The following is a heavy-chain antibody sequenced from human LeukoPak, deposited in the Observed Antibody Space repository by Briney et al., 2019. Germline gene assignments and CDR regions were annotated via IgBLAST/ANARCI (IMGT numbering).Heavy chain of an antibody. CDR3: AKGVRDILPYWER. CDR1: GFTFSSYG. J-gene: IGHJ4*02. CDR2: ISGSGGST. Sequence: GGSLRLSCAASGFTFSSYGMHWVRQAPGKGLEWVSAISGSGGSTYYADSVKGRFTISRDNSKNTLYLQMNSLRAEDTAVYYCAKGVRDILPYWERWGQGTLVTVSS. D-gene: IGHD3-9*01. V-gene: IGHV3-23*01.